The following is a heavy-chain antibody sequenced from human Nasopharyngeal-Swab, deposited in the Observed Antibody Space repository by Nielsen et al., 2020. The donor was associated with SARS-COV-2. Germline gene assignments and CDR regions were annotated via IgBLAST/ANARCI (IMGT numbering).Heavy chain of an antibody. V-gene: IGHV1-2*06. CDR2: INPNSGGT. CDR1: GYTFTSYY. J-gene: IGHJ4*02. D-gene: IGHD1-26*01. Sequence: ASVKVSCKASGYTFTSYYMHWVRQAPGQGLEWMGRINPNSGGTNYAQKFQGRVTMTRDTSISTAYMELSRLRSDDTAVYYCARLDEDWVPGNYFDYWGQGTLVTVSS. CDR3: ARLDEDWVPGNYFDY.